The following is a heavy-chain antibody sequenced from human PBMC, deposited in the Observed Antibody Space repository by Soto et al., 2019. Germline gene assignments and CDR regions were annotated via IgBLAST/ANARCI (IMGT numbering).Heavy chain of an antibody. D-gene: IGHD5-12*01. V-gene: IGHV4-59*08. J-gene: IGHJ6*03. CDR2: IYYSGST. Sequence: PSETLSLTCTVSGGSISSYYWSWIRQPPGKGLEWIGYIYYSGSTNYNPSLKSRVTISVDTSKNQFSLKLSSVTAADTAVYYCSGLWNGGYDYYYYYYMDVWGKGTTVTVS. CDR3: SGLWNGGYDYYYYYYMDV. CDR1: GGSISSYY.